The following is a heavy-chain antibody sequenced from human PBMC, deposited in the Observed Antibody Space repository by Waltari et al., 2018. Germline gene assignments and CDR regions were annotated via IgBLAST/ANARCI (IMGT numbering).Heavy chain of an antibody. CDR1: GYTFTDYY. CDR3: ATGPSPGIAVAGTEYYFDY. D-gene: IGHD6-19*01. J-gene: IGHJ4*02. V-gene: IGHV1-69-2*01. CDR2: VDPEDGET. Sequence: EVQLVQSGAEVKKPGATVKISCKASGYTFTDYYMHWVQQAPGKGLEWMGRVDPEDGETIYAEKFQGRVTITADTSTDTAYMELSSLRSEDTAVYYCATGPSPGIAVAGTEYYFDYRGQGTLVTVSS.